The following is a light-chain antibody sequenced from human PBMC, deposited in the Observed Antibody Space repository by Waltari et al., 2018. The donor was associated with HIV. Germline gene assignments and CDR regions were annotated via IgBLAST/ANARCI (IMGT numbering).Light chain of an antibody. Sequence: SYELRQALSLSVALGQTVQMTGAGRNSGSISVNRYQQRPGLAPVLVIYGDSPRPSGIPERFSGSTSGNTATLTISGAQGADEGDYYCQVWDTSVVFGGGTKLTV. CDR3: QVWDTSVV. J-gene: IGLJ3*02. CDR1: NSGSIS. V-gene: IGLV3-9*01. CDR2: GDS.